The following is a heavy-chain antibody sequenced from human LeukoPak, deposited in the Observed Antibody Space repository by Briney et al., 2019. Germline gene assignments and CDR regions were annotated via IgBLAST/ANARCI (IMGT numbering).Heavy chain of an antibody. D-gene: IGHD3-22*01. CDR2: IYHSGST. Sequence: SWIRQPPGKGLEWIGYIYHSGSTYYNPSLKSRVTISVDRSKNQFSLKLSSVTAADTAVYYCARQYYYDSGGYYPEEGAFDIWGQGTMVTVSS. J-gene: IGHJ3*02. CDR3: ARQYYYDSGGYYPEEGAFDI. V-gene: IGHV4-30-2*01.